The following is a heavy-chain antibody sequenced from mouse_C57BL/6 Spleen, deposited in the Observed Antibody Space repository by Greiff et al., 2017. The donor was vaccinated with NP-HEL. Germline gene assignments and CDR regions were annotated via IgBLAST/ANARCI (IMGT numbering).Heavy chain of an antibody. J-gene: IGHJ3*01. CDR2: IDPSDSYT. D-gene: IGHD1-1*01. CDR1: GYTFTSYW. V-gene: IGHV1-69*01. CDR3: ARNGGSSSAWFAY. Sequence: QVQLQQPGAELVMPGASVKLSCKASGYTFTSYWMHWVKQRPGQGLEWIGEIDPSDSYTNYNQKFKGKSTLTVDKSSSTAYMQLSSLTSEDSAVYYCARNGGSSSAWFAYWGQGTLVTVSA.